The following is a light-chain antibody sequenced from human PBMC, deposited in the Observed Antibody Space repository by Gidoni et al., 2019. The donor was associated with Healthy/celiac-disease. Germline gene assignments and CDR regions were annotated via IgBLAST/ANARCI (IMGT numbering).Light chain of an antibody. Sequence: ESVLTHSPGTLALSPGERATLSCRASQSVSSSYLAWYQQKPGQAPRLLIYGASSRATGIPDRFSGSGSGTDFTLTISRLEPGDFAVYYCQQYGSSPTCGQGTKLEIK. CDR3: QQYGSSPT. CDR2: GAS. V-gene: IGKV3-20*01. J-gene: IGKJ2*01. CDR1: QSVSSSY.